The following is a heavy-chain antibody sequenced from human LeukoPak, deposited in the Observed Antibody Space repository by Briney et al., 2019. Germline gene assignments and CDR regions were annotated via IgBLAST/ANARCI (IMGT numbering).Heavy chain of an antibody. CDR2: SSASNGNT. J-gene: IGHJ3*02. CDR1: GYTFLSHG. V-gene: IGHV1-18*01. D-gene: IGHD6-13*01. Sequence: ASVKVSCKASGYTFLSHGITRVRQAPGQGLEWTGCSSASNGNTKYAQKLQGRVTMTTDTSTSTAYMEMRSLRSDDTAVYYCARDSVGQQLVPGAVFDIWGQGTTVTVSS. CDR3: ARDSVGQQLVPGAVFDI.